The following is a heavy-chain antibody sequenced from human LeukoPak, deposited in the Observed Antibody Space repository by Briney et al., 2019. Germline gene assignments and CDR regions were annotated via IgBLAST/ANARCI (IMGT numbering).Heavy chain of an antibody. J-gene: IGHJ5*02. Sequence: GASVKVSCKASGYTFTSYDINWVRQATGQGLEWMGWMNPNSGNTGYAQKFQGRVTMTRNTSISTAYMELSGLRSEDTAVYYCARGRRSGPQFDPWGQGTLVTVSS. D-gene: IGHD5-12*01. CDR1: GYTFTSYD. CDR3: ARGRRSGPQFDP. CDR2: MNPNSGNT. V-gene: IGHV1-8*01.